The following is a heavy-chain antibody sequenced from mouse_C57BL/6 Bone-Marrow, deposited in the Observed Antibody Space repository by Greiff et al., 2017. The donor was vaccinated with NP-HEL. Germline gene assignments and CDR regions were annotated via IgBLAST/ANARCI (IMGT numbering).Heavy chain of an antibody. Sequence: QVQLQQSGPELVKPGASVKISCKASGYSFTSYYLHWVKQRPGQGLEWIGWIYPGSGNTKYNEKFKGKATLTADTSSRTSYMQLSSLTSEDSEVYYCARKMYGNFYAMDYWGQGTSVTVSS. J-gene: IGHJ4*01. CDR1: GYSFTSYY. V-gene: IGHV1-66*01. D-gene: IGHD2-10*02. CDR3: ARKMYGNFYAMDY. CDR2: IYPGSGNT.